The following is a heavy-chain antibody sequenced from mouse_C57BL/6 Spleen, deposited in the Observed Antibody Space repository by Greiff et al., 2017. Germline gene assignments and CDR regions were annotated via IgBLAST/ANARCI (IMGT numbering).Heavy chain of an antibody. Sequence: EVQLQQSGPELVKPGASVKISCKASGYTFTDYYMNWVKQSPGKSLEWIGDINPNNGGTSYNQKFKGKATFTVDKSSSTAYMELRSLTSEDSAVYYCAREGRAWFAYWGQGTLVTVSA. CDR1: GYTFTDYY. CDR3: AREGRAWFAY. V-gene: IGHV1-26*01. CDR2: INPNNGGT. J-gene: IGHJ3*01.